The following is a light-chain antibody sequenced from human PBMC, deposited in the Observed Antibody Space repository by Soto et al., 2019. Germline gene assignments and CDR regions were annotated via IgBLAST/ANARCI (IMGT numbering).Light chain of an antibody. J-gene: IGLJ2*01. Sequence: QLVLTQSSSASASLGSSVKLTCTLSSRHISYIIAWHQQQPGKAPRYLMKLEGSGSYNKGSAIPDRFSGSSSGADRYLSISNLQFEDEADYYCETWDRDTVVFGGGTKLTVL. CDR1: SRHISYI. CDR2: LEGSGSY. CDR3: ETWDRDTVV. V-gene: IGLV4-60*02.